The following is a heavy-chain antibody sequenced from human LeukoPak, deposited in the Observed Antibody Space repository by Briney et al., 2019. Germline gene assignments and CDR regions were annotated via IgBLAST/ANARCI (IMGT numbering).Heavy chain of an antibody. Sequence: GGSLRLSCAASGFPLSSYAMSWVRRGPGNGLEWVAATGSSDPGTYHADSVRGRFTISRDNSKNTLYLQMNRLRVEDAAVYYCARAPVTSCRGAFCYPFDYWGQGTLVTVSS. V-gene: IGHV3-23*01. J-gene: IGHJ4*02. D-gene: IGHD2-15*01. CDR3: ARAPVTSCRGAFCYPFDY. CDR1: GFPLSSYA. CDR2: TGSSDPGT.